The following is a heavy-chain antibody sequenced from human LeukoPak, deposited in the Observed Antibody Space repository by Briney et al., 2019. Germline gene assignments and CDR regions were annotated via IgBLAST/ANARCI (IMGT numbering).Heavy chain of an antibody. J-gene: IGHJ4*02. CDR2: ISGSGGTT. D-gene: IGHD1-14*01. CDR3: AKDGQVNQPDRLFTD. V-gene: IGHV3-23*01. Sequence: QPGGSLRLSCAASGXTFSSYAVSWVRQAPGKGQEWVSVISGSGGTTHYADSVKGRFTISRDNSKNTLYLQMNSLRGEDTAVYYCAKDGQVNQPDRLFTDWGQGTLVIVSS. CDR1: GXTFSSYA.